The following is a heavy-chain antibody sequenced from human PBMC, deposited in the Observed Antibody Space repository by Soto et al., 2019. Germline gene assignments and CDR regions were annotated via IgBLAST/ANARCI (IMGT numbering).Heavy chain of an antibody. CDR2: INPSGGST. V-gene: IGHV1-46*01. Sequence: ASVKVSCKASGYTFTSYYMHWVRQAHGQGLEWMGIINPSGGSTSYAQKFQGRVTMTRDTSTSTVYMELSSRRSEDTAVDYCATDLLGTRVYESWFDPWGQGSLVAVSS. CDR3: ATDLLGTRVYESWFDP. CDR1: GYTFTSYY. D-gene: IGHD1-1*01. J-gene: IGHJ5*02.